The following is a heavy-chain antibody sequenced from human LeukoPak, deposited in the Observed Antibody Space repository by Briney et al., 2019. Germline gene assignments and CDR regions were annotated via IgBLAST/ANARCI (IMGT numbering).Heavy chain of an antibody. Sequence: GGSLRLSCAASGFTFSSYSMNWVRQAPGKGLEWVSSISSSSSYIYYADSVKGRFTISRDNAKNPLYLQMNSLRAEDTAVYYCARDPPYYYGSGSLDYWGQGTLVTVSS. V-gene: IGHV3-21*01. D-gene: IGHD3-10*01. CDR1: GFTFSSYS. J-gene: IGHJ4*02. CDR3: ARDPPYYYGSGSLDY. CDR2: ISSSSSYI.